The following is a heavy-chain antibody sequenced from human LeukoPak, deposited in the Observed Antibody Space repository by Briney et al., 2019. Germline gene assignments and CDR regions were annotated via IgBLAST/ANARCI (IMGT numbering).Heavy chain of an antibody. V-gene: IGHV3-66*01. J-gene: IGHJ4*02. CDR1: GFTVSSNY. CDR3: ARGDWYSFDY. D-gene: IGHD6-19*01. Sequence: GGSLGLSCAASGFTVSSNYMSWVRQAPGKGLEWVSVIYSGGSTYYADSVKGSFTISRDNSKNTLYLQMNSLTAEDTAVYYCARGDWYSFDYWGQGTLVTVSS. CDR2: IYSGGST.